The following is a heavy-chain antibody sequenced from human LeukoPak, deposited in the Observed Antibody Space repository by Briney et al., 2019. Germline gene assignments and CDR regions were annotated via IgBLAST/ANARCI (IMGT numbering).Heavy chain of an antibody. J-gene: IGHJ3*02. CDR3: ATDYGDTLGAFDI. Sequence: SETLSLTCTVSGGSISSGSYYWSWIRQPAGKGLEWIGRIYTSGSTNYNPSLKSRVAISVDTSKNQFSLKLSSVTAADTAVYYCATDYGDTLGAFDIWGQGTMVTVSS. V-gene: IGHV4-61*02. D-gene: IGHD4-17*01. CDR1: GGSISSGSYY. CDR2: IYTSGST.